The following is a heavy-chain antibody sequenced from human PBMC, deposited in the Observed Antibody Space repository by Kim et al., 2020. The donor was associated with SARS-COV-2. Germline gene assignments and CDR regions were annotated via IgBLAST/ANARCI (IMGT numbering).Heavy chain of an antibody. J-gene: IGHJ6*02. CDR3: ARVSGNYYYYYGMDV. CDR2: IYSGGST. Sequence: GGSLRLSCAASGFTVSSNYMSWVRQAPGKGLEWVSVIYSGGSTYYADSVKGRFTISRDNSKNTLYLQMNSLRAEDTAVYYCARVSGNYYYYYGMDVWGQGTTVTVSS. D-gene: IGHD6-25*01. V-gene: IGHV3-53*01. CDR1: GFTVSSNY.